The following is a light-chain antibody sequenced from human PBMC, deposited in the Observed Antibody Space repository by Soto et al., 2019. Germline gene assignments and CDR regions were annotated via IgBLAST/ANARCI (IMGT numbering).Light chain of an antibody. Sequence: EIVMTQSPATLSVSPGERATLSCRASQSVSSNLAWYQQKPGQAPRLLIYGASTRATGIPARFSGSGSGTEFTLTISSLQSEDSAVYYCQQYNNWPLWTFCQGTKVEIK. CDR1: QSVSSN. CDR3: QQYNNWPLWT. CDR2: GAS. J-gene: IGKJ1*01. V-gene: IGKV3-15*01.